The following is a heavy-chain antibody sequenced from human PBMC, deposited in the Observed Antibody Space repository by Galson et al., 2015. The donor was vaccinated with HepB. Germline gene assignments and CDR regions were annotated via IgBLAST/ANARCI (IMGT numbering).Heavy chain of an antibody. V-gene: IGHV3-23*01. D-gene: IGHD3-10*01. CDR1: GFTFSSYA. Sequence: SLRLSCAASGFTFSSYAMSWVRQAPGNGLEWVSAISGSGGSTYYADSVKGRFTISRDNSKNTLYLQMNSLRAEDTAVYYCAKDKYYYGSGSYRPLYYYYYYMDVWGKGTTVTVSS. CDR2: ISGSGGST. J-gene: IGHJ6*03. CDR3: AKDKYYYGSGSYRPLYYYYYYMDV.